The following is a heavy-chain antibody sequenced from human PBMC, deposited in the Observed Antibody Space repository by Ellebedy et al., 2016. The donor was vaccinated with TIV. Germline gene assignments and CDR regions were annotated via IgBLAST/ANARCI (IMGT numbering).Heavy chain of an antibody. Sequence: GESLKISXAASGFTFSRFSMIWVRQAPGKGLEWVSYISSSSSTIYYADSVEGRFTISRDNAKNSLYLQMNSLRPEDTAVYYCAKDRHSDYGGWFDPWGQGTLVTVSS. V-gene: IGHV3-48*01. J-gene: IGHJ5*02. D-gene: IGHD4-23*01. CDR2: ISSSSSTI. CDR3: AKDRHSDYGGWFDP. CDR1: GFTFSRFS.